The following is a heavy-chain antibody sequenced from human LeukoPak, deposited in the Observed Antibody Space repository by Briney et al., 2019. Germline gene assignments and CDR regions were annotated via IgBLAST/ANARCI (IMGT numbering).Heavy chain of an antibody. Sequence: NSSETLSLTCTVSGGSMNSYYWSWIRQPPGKGLEWIGYIHHSGSTNYNPSLKSRVTISVDTSKNQFSLKVTSVTAADTAVYYCARDARDDYKWSAFDIWGQGTVVTVSS. J-gene: IGHJ3*02. CDR3: ARDARDDYKWSAFDI. V-gene: IGHV4-59*01. CDR1: GGSMNSYY. CDR2: IHHSGST. D-gene: IGHD5-24*01.